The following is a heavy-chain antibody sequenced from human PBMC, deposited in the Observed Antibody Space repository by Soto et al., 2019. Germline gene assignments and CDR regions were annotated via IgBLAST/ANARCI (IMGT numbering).Heavy chain of an antibody. CDR2: ISSSSTTI. Sequence: GGSLRLSCAASGFAFSGYSMNWVRQAPGKGLEWLSYISSSSTTIYYVDSVRGRFTISRDNGKYSLYLQMNSLRDEDTAVYFCARDPHGMDVWGQGTTVTVSS. CDR1: GFAFSGYS. CDR3: ARDPHGMDV. V-gene: IGHV3-48*02. J-gene: IGHJ6*02.